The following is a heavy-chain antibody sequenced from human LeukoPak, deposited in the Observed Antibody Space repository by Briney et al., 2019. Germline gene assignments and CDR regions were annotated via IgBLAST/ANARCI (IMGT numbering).Heavy chain of an antibody. V-gene: IGHV3-48*03. J-gene: IGHJ4*02. D-gene: IGHD3-3*01. CDR2: ISSSGSTI. CDR3: ARDRAPRTIFGVVIMFDY. CDR1: GFTFSSHE. Sequence: QPGGSLRLSCAASGFTFSSHEMNWVRQAPGKGLEWVSYISSSGSTIYYADSVKGRFTISRDNARNSLYLQMNSLRAEDTAVYYCARDRAPRTIFGVVIMFDYWGQGTLVTVSS.